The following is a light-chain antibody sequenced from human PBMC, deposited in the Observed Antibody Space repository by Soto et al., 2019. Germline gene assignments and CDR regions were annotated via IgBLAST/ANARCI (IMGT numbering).Light chain of an antibody. V-gene: IGKV3-20*01. CDR2: GAS. CDR3: QQYGSSRT. Sequence: EIVLTQSPGTLSLSPGERATLSCRASQSVSSSYLAWYQQKPGQAPRLLIYGASSRATGIPDRFSGSGSGTDFTLTISRLEPEEFAVYYWQQYGSSRTFGQGTRLEIK. J-gene: IGKJ5*01. CDR1: QSVSSSY.